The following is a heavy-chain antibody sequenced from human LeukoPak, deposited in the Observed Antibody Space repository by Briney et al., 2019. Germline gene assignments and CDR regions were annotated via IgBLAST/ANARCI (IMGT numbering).Heavy chain of an antibody. V-gene: IGHV4-30-4*02. CDR3: ARTEEWSEWNWFDP. CDR1: GGSISSGDYY. CDR2: IYYSGST. D-gene: IGHD3-3*01. J-gene: IGHJ5*02. Sequence: SETLSLTCTVSGGSISSGDYYWSWIRQPPGKGLEWIGYIYYSGSTYYNPSLKSRVTISVDTSKNQFSLKLSSVTAADTAVYYCARTEEWSEWNWFDPWGQGTLVTVSS.